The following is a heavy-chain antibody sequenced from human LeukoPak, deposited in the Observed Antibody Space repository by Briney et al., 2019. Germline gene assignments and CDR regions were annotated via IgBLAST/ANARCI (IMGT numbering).Heavy chain of an antibody. J-gene: IGHJ4*02. Sequence: PPETLSLTCAVYGRSFSGYYWTWIRQPPGEGLEWIGEINQSGNTNYNPSLKSRVTISVDTSKTQFSLKLNSVTAADTAMYYCARLCSGGSCQIDYWGQGSLVTVSS. CDR2: INQSGNT. CDR3: ARLCSGGSCQIDY. V-gene: IGHV4-34*01. D-gene: IGHD2-15*01. CDR1: GRSFSGYY.